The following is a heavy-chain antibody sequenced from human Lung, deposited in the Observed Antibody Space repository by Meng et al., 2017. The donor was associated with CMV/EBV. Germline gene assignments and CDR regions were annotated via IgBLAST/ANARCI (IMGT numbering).Heavy chain of an antibody. CDR1: GYTFTSYY. D-gene: IGHD4-23*01. J-gene: IGHJ4*02. Sequence: SVXVSXXASGYTFTSYYMHWVRQAPGQGLEWMGIINPSGGSTSYAQKFQGRVTMTRDTSTSTVYVELSSLRSEDTAVYYCARVAGGGNSPFDYWGQGTXVTVSS. CDR3: ARVAGGGNSPFDY. V-gene: IGHV1-46*01. CDR2: INPSGGST.